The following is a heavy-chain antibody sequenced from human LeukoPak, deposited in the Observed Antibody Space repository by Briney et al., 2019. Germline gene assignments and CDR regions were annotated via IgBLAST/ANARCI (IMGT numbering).Heavy chain of an antibody. CDR1: GGSFSGYY. V-gene: IGHV4-34*01. D-gene: IGHD6-13*01. Sequence: SETLSLTCAVYGGSFSGYYWSWIRQPPGKGLEWIGEINHSGSTNYNPSLKSRVTISVDTSKNQFSLKLSSVTAADTAVYYCARRIAAAGTGGFDPWGQGTLVTVSS. J-gene: IGHJ5*02. CDR2: INHSGST. CDR3: ARRIAAAGTGGFDP.